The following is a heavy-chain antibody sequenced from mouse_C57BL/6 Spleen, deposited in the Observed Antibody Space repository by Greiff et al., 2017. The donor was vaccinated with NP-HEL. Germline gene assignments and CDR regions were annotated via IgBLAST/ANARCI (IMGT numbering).Heavy chain of an antibody. Sequence: QVQLKQSGAELARPGASVKLSCKASGYTFTSYGISWVKQRTGQGLEWIGEIYPRSGNTYYNEKFKGKATLTADKSSSTAYMELRSLTSEDSAVYFCARSEVSPYYGSSLDYWGQGTTLTVSS. CDR1: GYTFTSYG. D-gene: IGHD1-1*01. CDR2: IYPRSGNT. CDR3: ARSEVSPYYGSSLDY. J-gene: IGHJ2*01. V-gene: IGHV1-81*01.